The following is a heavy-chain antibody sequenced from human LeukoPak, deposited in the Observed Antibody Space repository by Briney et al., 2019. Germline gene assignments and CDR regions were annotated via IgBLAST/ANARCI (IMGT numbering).Heavy chain of an antibody. CDR2: IRYDGSNK. D-gene: IGHD2-2*01. V-gene: IGHV3-30*02. Sequence: GGSLRLSCAASGFTFSSYGMHWVRQAPGKGLEWVAFIRYDGSNKYYADSVKGRFTISRDNSKNTLCLQMNSLRAEDTAVYYCAKGYCSSTSCLDAFDIWGQGTMVTVSS. J-gene: IGHJ3*02. CDR3: AKGYCSSTSCLDAFDI. CDR1: GFTFSSYG.